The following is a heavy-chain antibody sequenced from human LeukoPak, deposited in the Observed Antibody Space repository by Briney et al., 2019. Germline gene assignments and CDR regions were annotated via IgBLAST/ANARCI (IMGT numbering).Heavy chain of an antibody. V-gene: IGHV3-66*01. CDR3: ARDHYDILTGYYPLDY. Sequence: GGSLRLSCAASGFTVSSNYVSWVRQAPGKGLEWVSVIYSGGSTYYADSVKGRFTISRDNSKNTLYLQMNSLRAEDTAVYYCARDHYDILTGYYPLDYWGQGTLVTVSS. D-gene: IGHD3-9*01. CDR1: GFTVSSNY. J-gene: IGHJ4*02. CDR2: IYSGGST.